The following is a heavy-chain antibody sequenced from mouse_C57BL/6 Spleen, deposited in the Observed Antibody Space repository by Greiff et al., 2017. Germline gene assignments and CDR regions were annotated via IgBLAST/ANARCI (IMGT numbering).Heavy chain of an antibody. CDR2: INPSSGYT. CDR3: ARVSDGYYGGDYFDY. CDR1: GYTFTSYW. D-gene: IGHD2-3*01. V-gene: IGHV1-7*01. Sequence: VQLQQSGAELAKPGASVKLSCKASGYTFTSYWMHWVKQRPGQGLEWIGYINPSSGYTKYNQKFKDKATLTADKSSSTAYMQLSSLTYEDSAVXYCARVSDGYYGGDYFDYWGQGTTLTVSS. J-gene: IGHJ2*01.